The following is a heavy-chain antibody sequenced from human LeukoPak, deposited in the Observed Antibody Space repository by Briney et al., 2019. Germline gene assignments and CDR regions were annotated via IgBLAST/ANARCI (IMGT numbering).Heavy chain of an antibody. V-gene: IGHV4-59*01. CDR3: ARTGTETFAYYYGMDV. D-gene: IGHD1-1*01. J-gene: IGHJ6*02. CDR2: IYYSGST. CDR1: GGSISSYY. Sequence: PSETLSLTCTVSGGSISSYYWSWIRQPPGKGLEWIGYIYYSGSTNYNPSLKSRVTISVDTSKNQFSLKLSSVTAADTAVYYCARTGTETFAYYYGMDVWGQGTTVTVSS.